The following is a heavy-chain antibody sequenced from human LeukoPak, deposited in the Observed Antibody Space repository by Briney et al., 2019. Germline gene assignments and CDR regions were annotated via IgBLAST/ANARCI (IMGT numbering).Heavy chain of an antibody. V-gene: IGHV4-34*01. CDR3: ARGSIMMTVLVMLSFDY. Sequence: SETLSLTCGVSGDSLTGFFWSWIRQPPGKGLEWIGEISHSGDTNYNPSLKSRVSMSVDTSKDQFSLKLSSVTAADAGVYFCARGSIMMTVLVMLSFDYWGQGTLVTVSS. CDR1: GDSLTGFF. CDR2: ISHSGDT. D-gene: IGHD3-22*01. J-gene: IGHJ4*02.